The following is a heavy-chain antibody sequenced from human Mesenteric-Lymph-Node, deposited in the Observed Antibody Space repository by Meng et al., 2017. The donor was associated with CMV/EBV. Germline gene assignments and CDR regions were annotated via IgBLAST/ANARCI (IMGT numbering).Heavy chain of an antibody. J-gene: IGHJ5*02. CDR3: ARRTGSWSPDWFDP. D-gene: IGHD1-14*01. CDR1: GYLFPAPY. Sequence: ASGYLFPAPYLHWVRQAPGQGPGWMGWINPDSGGTKYAQRFEGRVSMTRDTSTNTAYMELSRLTSNDTAVYYCARRTGSWSPDWFDPWGQGTLVTVSS. CDR2: INPDSGGT. V-gene: IGHV1-2*02.